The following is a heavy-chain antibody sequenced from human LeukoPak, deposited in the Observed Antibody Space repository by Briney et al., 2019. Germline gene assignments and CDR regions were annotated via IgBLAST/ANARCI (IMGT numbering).Heavy chain of an antibody. CDR1: GFTFSIYW. CDR3: VRDRHSSPDY. D-gene: IGHD2-15*01. CDR2: INSDGSTA. V-gene: IGHV3-74*01. J-gene: IGHJ4*02. Sequence: PGGSLRLSCAVSGFTFSIYWMHWVRQAPGKGLVWVSHINSDGSTATYADSVKGRFTISRDNAKNTLHLQMNSLRAEDTAVYYCVRDRHSSPDYWGQGTLVTVSS.